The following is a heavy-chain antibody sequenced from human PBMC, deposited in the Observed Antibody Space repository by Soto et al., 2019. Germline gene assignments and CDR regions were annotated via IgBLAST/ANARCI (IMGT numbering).Heavy chain of an antibody. Sequence: QVQLQASGPGLVKPSGTLSLTCAVSGGAVTISNWWSWVRQTPGKGLEWIGPIHHSGSTNYNPSLTSRVTISVDKSKNRFSLEMKSVPAADTAVYSCARGGYYFYMDVWGKGTTVTVSS. D-gene: IGHD1-26*01. CDR2: IHHSGST. CDR3: ARGGYYFYMDV. CDR1: GGAVTISNW. V-gene: IGHV4-4*02. J-gene: IGHJ6*03.